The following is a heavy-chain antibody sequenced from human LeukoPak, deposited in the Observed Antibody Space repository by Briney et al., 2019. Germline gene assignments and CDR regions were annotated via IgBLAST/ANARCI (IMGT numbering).Heavy chain of an antibody. V-gene: IGHV3-48*04. CDR1: GFTFSSYS. CDR2: ISSSGSTI. J-gene: IGHJ6*02. Sequence: GGSLRLSCAASGFTFSSYSMNWVRQAPGKGLEWVSYISSSGSTIYYADSVKGRFTISRDNAKNSLYLQMNSLRAEDTAVYYCARPAVFGVVIAPDYYGMDVWGQGTTVTVSS. D-gene: IGHD3-3*01. CDR3: ARPAVFGVVIAPDYYGMDV.